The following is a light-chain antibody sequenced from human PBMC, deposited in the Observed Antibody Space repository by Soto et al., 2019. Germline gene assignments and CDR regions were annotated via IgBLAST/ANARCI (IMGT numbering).Light chain of an antibody. J-gene: IGKJ1*01. CDR3: QHYNDHSPWT. CDR2: DAS. V-gene: IGKV1-5*01. CDR1: QSISGY. Sequence: DIQMTQSPSTLSASVGDRVTITCWASQSISGYLAWYQQKPGKAPNLVIYDASNLAGGVPSRFSGSGSGTEFTLTISDLQPDDFATYYCQHYNDHSPWTFGLGTKVEIK.